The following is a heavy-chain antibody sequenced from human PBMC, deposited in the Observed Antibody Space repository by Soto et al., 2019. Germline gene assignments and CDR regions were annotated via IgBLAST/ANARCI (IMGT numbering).Heavy chain of an antibody. CDR1: GFTFSSYE. Sequence: GGSLRLSCAASGFTFSSYEMNWVRQAPGKGLEWVSYISSSGSTIYYADSVKGRFTISRDNAKNSLYLQMNSLRAEDTAVYYCARESFSSWYHYYYYGMDVWGQGTTVTVSS. V-gene: IGHV3-48*03. CDR2: ISSSGSTI. CDR3: ARESFSSWYHYYYYGMDV. J-gene: IGHJ6*02. D-gene: IGHD6-13*01.